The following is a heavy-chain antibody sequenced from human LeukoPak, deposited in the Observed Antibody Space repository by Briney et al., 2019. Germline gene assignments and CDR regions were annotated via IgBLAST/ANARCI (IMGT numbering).Heavy chain of an antibody. Sequence: SETLSLTCTVSGGSISSSPYYWGWIRQPPGKGLEWIGSIYYSGTTHYNPSLESRVTISVDTSKNQFSLKLSSVTAADTAVYYCARLRPRMVRGVGIDYWGQGTLVTVSS. J-gene: IGHJ4*02. D-gene: IGHD3-10*01. CDR3: ARLRPRMVRGVGIDY. CDR2: IYYSGTT. CDR1: GGSISSSPYY. V-gene: IGHV4-39*07.